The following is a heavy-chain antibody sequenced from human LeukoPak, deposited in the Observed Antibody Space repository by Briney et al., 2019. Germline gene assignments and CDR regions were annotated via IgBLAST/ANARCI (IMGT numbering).Heavy chain of an antibody. V-gene: IGHV4-4*07. J-gene: IGHJ3*02. CDR3: ARESFFGVVDAFDI. CDR1: GGSISSYY. Sequence: KPSETLSLTCTVSGGSISSYYWSWIRQPAGKGLEWIGRIYTSGSTNYNPSLKSRVTMSVDTSKNQFSLKLSSVTAADTAVCYCARESFFGVVDAFDIWGQGTMVTVSS. D-gene: IGHD3-3*01. CDR2: IYTSGST.